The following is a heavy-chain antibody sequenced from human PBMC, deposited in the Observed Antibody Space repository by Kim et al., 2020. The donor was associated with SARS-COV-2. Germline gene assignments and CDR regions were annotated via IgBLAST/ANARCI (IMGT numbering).Heavy chain of an antibody. D-gene: IGHD3-10*01. J-gene: IGHJ6*02. Sequence: GGSLRLSCAASGLSFDSSAMNWVRQAPGKGLELVAVISFDGRNKAYADSVKGRFTISRDNSKSTLHLQMNSLRVEDTAVYYCARGNYYESVSLSDYYNGMDVWGQGTTVTVSS. V-gene: IGHV3-30-3*01. CDR3: ARGNYYESVSLSDYYNGMDV. CDR1: GLSFDSSA. CDR2: ISFDGRNK.